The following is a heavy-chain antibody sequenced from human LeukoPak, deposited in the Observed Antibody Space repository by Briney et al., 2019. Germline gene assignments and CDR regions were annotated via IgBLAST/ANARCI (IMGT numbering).Heavy chain of an antibody. CDR2: ISPHTFNT. CDR3: ARDERTAAAGTEGYFDY. J-gene: IGHJ4*02. Sequence: ASVKVSCKASGYTFTTYGISWVRQAPGQGLEWVGWISPHTFNTNPAQKFQDRVTMTTDTSTPTAYMELSSLRFDDTAVYYCARDERTAAAGTEGYFDYWGQGTLVTVSS. CDR1: GYTFTTYG. D-gene: IGHD6-13*01. V-gene: IGHV1-18*01.